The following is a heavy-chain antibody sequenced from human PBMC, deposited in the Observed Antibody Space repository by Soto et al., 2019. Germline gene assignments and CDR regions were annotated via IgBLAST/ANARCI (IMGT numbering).Heavy chain of an antibody. Sequence: QVQLVQSGAEVKKPGSTVTVSSKASGGTFSSYAISWVRQAHGQGLEWMGGIIPIFGTATYAQKFQGRVTITSDKSTSTAYMELRSLRSEDTAVYYCARVTLVAAAGSLGQGMDVWGQGTTVTVSS. CDR1: GGTFSSYA. D-gene: IGHD6-13*01. CDR2: IIPIFGTA. V-gene: IGHV1-69*06. CDR3: ARVTLVAAAGSLGQGMDV. J-gene: IGHJ6*02.